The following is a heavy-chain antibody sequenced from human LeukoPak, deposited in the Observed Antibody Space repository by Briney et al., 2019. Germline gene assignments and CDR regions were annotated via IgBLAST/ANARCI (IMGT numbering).Heavy chain of an antibody. CDR2: IYYSGST. J-gene: IGHJ6*03. Sequence: SETLSLTCTVSGGSISSYYWSWIRQPPGKGLEWIGYIYYSGSTNYNPSLKSRVTISVDTSKNQFSLKLSSVTAADTAVYYCARDRRIAARLNYYYYYYMDVWGKGTTVTVSS. D-gene: IGHD6-6*01. CDR1: GGSISSYY. CDR3: ARDRRIAARLNYYYYYYMDV. V-gene: IGHV4-59*12.